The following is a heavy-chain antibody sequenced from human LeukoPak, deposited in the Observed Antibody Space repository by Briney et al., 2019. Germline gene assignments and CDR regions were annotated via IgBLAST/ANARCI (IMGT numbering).Heavy chain of an antibody. CDR2: ISGSGDNT. CDR3: IVFGDSNH. J-gene: IGHJ5*02. V-gene: IGHV3-23*01. D-gene: IGHD4-17*01. Sequence: PGGSLRLSCAASGFTFSSYAMSWVRQAPGKGLEWVSGISGSGDNTYYADSVKGRFTISRDTSKNTLYLQINSLRVEDTAVYYCIVFGDSNHWGQGTLVTVSS. CDR1: GFTFSSYA.